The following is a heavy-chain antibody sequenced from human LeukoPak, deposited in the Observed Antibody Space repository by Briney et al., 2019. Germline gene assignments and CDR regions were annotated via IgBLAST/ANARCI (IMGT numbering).Heavy chain of an antibody. J-gene: IGHJ6*02. D-gene: IGHD4-11*01. CDR2: ISYDGSNK. CDR3: ARVYSNYDPAAMDV. Sequence: RRSLRLSCAVSGFTFSSSGTHWVSHPPGKGLEWEAVISYDGSNKYYADSVKGRFTISRDNAKNSLYLQMSSLRAEDTAMYYCARVYSNYDPAAMDVWGQGTTVTVSS. CDR1: GFTFSSSG. V-gene: IGHV3-30*03.